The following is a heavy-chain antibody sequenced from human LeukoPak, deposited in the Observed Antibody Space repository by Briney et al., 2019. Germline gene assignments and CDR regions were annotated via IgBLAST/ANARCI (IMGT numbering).Heavy chain of an antibody. CDR2: INSDGSST. Sequence: PGGSLRLSCALSGFTFSIYWMHWVRQAPGKGLVWVSRINSDGSSTSYADSVKGRFTISRDNAKNTLYLQMNSLRAEDTAVYYCARDEDWSGYYGAFDIWGQGTMVTVSS. J-gene: IGHJ3*02. D-gene: IGHD3-3*01. CDR3: ARDEDWSGYYGAFDI. CDR1: GFTFSIYW. V-gene: IGHV3-74*01.